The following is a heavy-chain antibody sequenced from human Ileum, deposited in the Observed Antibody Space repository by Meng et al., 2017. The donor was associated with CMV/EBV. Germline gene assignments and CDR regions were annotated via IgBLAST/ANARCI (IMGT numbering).Heavy chain of an antibody. V-gene: IGHV3-23*01. Sequence: GESLKISCAASGFTFSTYAMYWVRQAPGEGLEWVSGIGGSGGKTDYADSVKGRFTISRDSSKKTLYLQMNDLRPEDTGVYYCQPGASRPPTRYYGVGVWGQGTTVTVSS. D-gene: IGHD1-14*01. CDR2: IGGSGGKT. CDR3: QPGASRPPTRYYGVGV. J-gene: IGHJ6*02. CDR1: GFTFSTYA.